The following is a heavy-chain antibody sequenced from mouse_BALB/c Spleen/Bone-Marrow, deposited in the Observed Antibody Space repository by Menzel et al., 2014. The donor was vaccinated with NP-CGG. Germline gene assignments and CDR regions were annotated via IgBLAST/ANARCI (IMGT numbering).Heavy chain of an antibody. D-gene: IGHD2-4*01. CDR2: INPSTGYT. J-gene: IGHJ3*01. CDR3: AGYGGGYYDGFAY. CDR1: GYTFTSYW. Sequence: QVQLQQSGAELAKPGASVKMSCKASGYTFTSYWMHWVKQRPGQGLEWIGYINPSTGYTEYNQKFKDKATLTADKSSSTAYMQLSSLTSEDSAVYYCAGYGGGYYDGFAYWGQGTLVTVSA. V-gene: IGHV1-7*01.